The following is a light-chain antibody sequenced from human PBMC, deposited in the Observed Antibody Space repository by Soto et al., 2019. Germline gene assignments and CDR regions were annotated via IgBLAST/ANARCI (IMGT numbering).Light chain of an antibody. Sequence: DIHMTQSPSTVSASVGDRVTITCRASQSISIWLAWYQQKPGRAPNLLIYGTSSLESGVPSRFSGSGSGTEFTLTISSLQPDDFATYYCQHYNDYSWTFGQGTKVEIK. CDR2: GTS. CDR3: QHYNDYSWT. CDR1: QSISIW. V-gene: IGKV1-5*03. J-gene: IGKJ1*01.